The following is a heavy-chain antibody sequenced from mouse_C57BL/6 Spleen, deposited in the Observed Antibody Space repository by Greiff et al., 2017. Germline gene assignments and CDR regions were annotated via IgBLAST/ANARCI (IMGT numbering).Heavy chain of an antibody. CDR2: IWSGGST. D-gene: IGHD4-1*01. V-gene: IGHV2-2*01. Sequence: VKLMESGPGLVQPSQSLSITCTVSGFSLTSYGVHWVRQSPGKGLEWLGVIWSGGSTDYNAAFISRLSISKDNSKSQVFFKMNSLQADDTAIYYCARKGNWDEDYFDYWGQGTTLTVSS. J-gene: IGHJ2*01. CDR1: GFSLTSYG. CDR3: ARKGNWDEDYFDY.